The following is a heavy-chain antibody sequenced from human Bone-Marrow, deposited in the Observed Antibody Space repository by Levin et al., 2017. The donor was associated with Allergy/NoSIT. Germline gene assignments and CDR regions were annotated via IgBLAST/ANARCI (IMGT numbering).Heavy chain of an antibody. CDR2: ISGSGGST. J-gene: IGHJ4*02. V-gene: IGHV3-23*01. D-gene: IGHD2-2*01. CDR1: GFTFRSSA. CDR3: AKDPHAVVPAAPFDY. Sequence: LSLPCAASGFTFRSSAMSWVRQAPGKGLEWVSAISGSGGSTYYADSVKGRFTISRDNSKNTLYLQMNSLRAEDTAVYYCAKDPHAVVPAAPFDYWGQGTLVTVSS.